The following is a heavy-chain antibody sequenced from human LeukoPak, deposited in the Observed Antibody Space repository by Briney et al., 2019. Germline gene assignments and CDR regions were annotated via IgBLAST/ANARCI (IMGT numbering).Heavy chain of an antibody. CDR3: ARTTVGATIDAFDI. CDR1: GFALSPTGMR. Sequence: SGPALMKPTQTLTLTCTFSGFALSPTGMRVNWIRPPPGKALEWLARIDWDDTKVYNSSLRTRLTISKDTSKNQVVLTMTNVESVDTAMYYCARTTVGATIDAFDIWGQGTMVTVSS. D-gene: IGHD1-26*01. CDR2: IDWDDTK. J-gene: IGHJ3*02. V-gene: IGHV2-70*04.